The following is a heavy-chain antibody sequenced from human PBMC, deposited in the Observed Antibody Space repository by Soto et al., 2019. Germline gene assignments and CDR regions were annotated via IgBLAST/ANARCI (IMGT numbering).Heavy chain of an antibody. CDR2: IKEDGSEK. V-gene: IGHV3-7*01. CDR1: GFTFSTYW. Sequence: EVRLVESGGALVQPGESLRLSCAASGFTFSTYWMSWARQAPGKGLEWVATIKEDGSEKYYVDSVKGRFTISRDNAKNSLYLQVNSLRAEDTAVYYCARSFGGLDYAGGYWGQGTLVTVSS. CDR3: ARSFGGLDYAGGY. D-gene: IGHD4-17*01. J-gene: IGHJ4*02.